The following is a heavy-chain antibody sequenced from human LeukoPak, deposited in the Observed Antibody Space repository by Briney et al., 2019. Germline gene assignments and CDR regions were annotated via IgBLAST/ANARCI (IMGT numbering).Heavy chain of an antibody. CDR1: GFTFSSHW. Sequence: GGSLRLSCAASGFTFSSHWMSWVRQVAGKGLEWVANIREDGSEKYYVDSVKGRFTISRDNAKNSLYLQMNSLRAEDTAVYYCAREDWAVAGYFDYWGQGTLVTVSS. D-gene: IGHD6-19*01. CDR3: AREDWAVAGYFDY. J-gene: IGHJ4*02. V-gene: IGHV3-7*01. CDR2: IREDGSEK.